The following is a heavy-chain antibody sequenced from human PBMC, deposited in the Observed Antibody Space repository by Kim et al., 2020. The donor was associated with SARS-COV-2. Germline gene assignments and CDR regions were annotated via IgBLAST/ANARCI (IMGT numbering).Heavy chain of an antibody. V-gene: IGHV3-30*04. CDR2: ISNDGSGK. Sequence: GGSLRLSCAASGFTFSGYAMHWVRQAPGKGLEWVVLISNDGSGKHSIDSVKGRFSISRDNSKNTLYLQMNSLRTDDTAIYYCAREVGGFGDFLWGQGTLV. D-gene: IGHD3-10*01. J-gene: IGHJ4*02. CDR1: GFTFSGYA. CDR3: AREVGGFGDFL.